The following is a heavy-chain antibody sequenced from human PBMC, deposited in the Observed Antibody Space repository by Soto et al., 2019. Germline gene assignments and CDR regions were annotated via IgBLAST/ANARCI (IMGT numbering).Heavy chain of an antibody. Sequence: SETLSLTCTVSGGSISSFYWSWIRQPPGKGLEWIGYIYYSGSTNYNPSLKSRVTISLDTSKNQFSLKLSSVTAADTAVYFCARGNTHGYYYMDVWGRGTTVTVSS. CDR1: GGSISSFY. CDR2: IYYSGST. D-gene: IGHD3-22*01. V-gene: IGHV4-59*08. CDR3: ARGNTHGYYYMDV. J-gene: IGHJ6*03.